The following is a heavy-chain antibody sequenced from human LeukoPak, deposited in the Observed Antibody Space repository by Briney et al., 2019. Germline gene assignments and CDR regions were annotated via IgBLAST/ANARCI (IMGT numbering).Heavy chain of an antibody. CDR3: ARDPQWLGFGDY. CDR2: ISAYNGNT. Sequence: ASVKVSCKASGYTFTSYGISWVRQAPGQGLEWMGWISAYNGNTNYAQKLQGRVTMTTDTSTSTAYMELSRLRSDDTAVYYCARDPQWLGFGDYWGQGTLVTVSS. V-gene: IGHV1-18*01. D-gene: IGHD6-19*01. CDR1: GYTFTSYG. J-gene: IGHJ4*02.